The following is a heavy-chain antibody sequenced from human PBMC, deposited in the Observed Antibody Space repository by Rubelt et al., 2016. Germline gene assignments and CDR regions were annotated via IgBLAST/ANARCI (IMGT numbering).Heavy chain of an antibody. V-gene: IGHV1-18*01. CDR3: ARCLGIEGDFDD. J-gene: IGHJ4*02. CDR2: ISAYNGNT. D-gene: IGHD7-27*01. Sequence: QVQLVQSGAEVKKPGASVKVSCKASGYTFTSYGISWERQAPGQGLEWMGWISAYNGNTNYAQTLQGRVTLTTDTSTSTAYLELRSLRSDDTSVDYGARCLGIEGDFDDWCQGTLVTVSS. CDR1: GYTFTSYG.